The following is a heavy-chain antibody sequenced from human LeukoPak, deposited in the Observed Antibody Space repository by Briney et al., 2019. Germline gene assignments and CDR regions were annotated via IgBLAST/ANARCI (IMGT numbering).Heavy chain of an antibody. Sequence: GGSLPLSCAASGFTFSRLAMTWVRPAPGKGLEWVSTISASGPYHADAVRGRFTISRDNSRNTLSLQMDSLRAEDTAVYYCAEDHESDGYPCLDHWGRGTLVTVS. V-gene: IGHV3-23*01. D-gene: IGHD3-22*01. CDR2: ISASGP. CDR1: GFTFSRLA. CDR3: AEDHESDGYPCLDH. J-gene: IGHJ4*02.